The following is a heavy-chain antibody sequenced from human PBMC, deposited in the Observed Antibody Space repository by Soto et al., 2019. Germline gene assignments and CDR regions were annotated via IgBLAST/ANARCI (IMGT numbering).Heavy chain of an antibody. Sequence: EVQLVESGGGLVQPGGSLRLSCAASGFTFSTYEMNWVRQAPGKGLEWVSAISGSGGSTYYADSVKGRFTISGDNSKNTLYLQMNSLRAEDTAVYYCAKKSKQWLVPPLYFDYWGQGTLVTVSS. CDR1: GFTFSTYE. CDR2: ISGSGGST. J-gene: IGHJ4*02. D-gene: IGHD6-19*01. V-gene: IGHV3-23*04. CDR3: AKKSKQWLVPPLYFDY.